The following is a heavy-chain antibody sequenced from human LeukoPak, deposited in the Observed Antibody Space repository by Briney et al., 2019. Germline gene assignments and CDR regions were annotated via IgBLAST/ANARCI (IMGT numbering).Heavy chain of an antibody. Sequence: GGSLRLSCSASGFTFSSFAMSWVRQAPGKGLEWVSGISGSGGSTYYADSMKGRFTISRDNSKNTLYLQINSLRAEDTAVYYWAKDFSVGVTMIRGPFDPWGQGTLVTVSS. J-gene: IGHJ5*02. CDR2: ISGSGGST. CDR1: GFTFSSFA. CDR3: AKDFSVGVTMIRGPFDP. V-gene: IGHV3-23*01. D-gene: IGHD3-10*01.